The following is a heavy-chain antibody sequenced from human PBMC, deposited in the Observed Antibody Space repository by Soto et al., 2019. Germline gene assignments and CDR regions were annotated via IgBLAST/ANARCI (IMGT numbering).Heavy chain of an antibody. D-gene: IGHD2-21*01. Sequence: PGGSLRLSCAASGLPVSSSYMSLVRQSPGKGLQWVSVIYSAGSTYYANSVKGRFTISRDISTNMVYLQMSSLTDEDTAVYYCARAREPEYRIAIFVDIWGQGALVTVSS. V-gene: IGHV3-53*01. J-gene: IGHJ4*02. CDR3: ARAREPEYRIAIFVDI. CDR2: IYSAGST. CDR1: GLPVSSSY.